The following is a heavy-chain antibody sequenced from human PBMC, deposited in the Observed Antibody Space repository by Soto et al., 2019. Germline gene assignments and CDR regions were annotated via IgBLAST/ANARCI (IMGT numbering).Heavy chain of an antibody. J-gene: IGHJ1*01. CDR3: ARHDENQQGLAFQH. CDR1: GYTFTSYG. Sequence: QVQLVQSGAEVKKPGASVKVSCKASGYTFTSYGISWVRQAPGQGLEWMGWISAYNGNTNYAQKLQGRVNMTTDTYRSTDYIELTSLRSDDTAVYSCARHDENQQGLAFQHWGQGTMVTVA. CDR2: ISAYNGNT. V-gene: IGHV1-18*01. D-gene: IGHD6-19*01.